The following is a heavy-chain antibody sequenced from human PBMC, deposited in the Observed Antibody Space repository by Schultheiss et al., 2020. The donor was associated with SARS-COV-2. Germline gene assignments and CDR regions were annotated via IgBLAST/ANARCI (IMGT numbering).Heavy chain of an antibody. CDR2: IYTSGST. CDR1: GDSISSGNYY. Sequence: SETLSLTCTVSGDSISSGNYYWSWIRQPAGTGLEWIGRIYTSGSTNYNPSLKSRVTMSVDTSKNQFSMKLSSVTAADTAVYYCARHSPYGSGRGVWFDPWGQGTLVTVSS. CDR3: ARHSPYGSGRGVWFDP. D-gene: IGHD3-10*01. J-gene: IGHJ5*02. V-gene: IGHV4-61*02.